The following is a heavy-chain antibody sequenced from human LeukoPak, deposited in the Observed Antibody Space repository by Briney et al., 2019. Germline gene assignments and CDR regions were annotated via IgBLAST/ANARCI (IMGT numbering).Heavy chain of an antibody. V-gene: IGHV1-18*01. J-gene: IGHJ4*02. CDR2: ISAYNDNT. D-gene: IGHD4-17*01. Sequence: ASVKVSCKASGYTFTSYGISWVRQAPGQGLEWMGWISAYNDNTNYAQKLQGRVTMTTDTSTSTAYMELRSLRSDDTAVYYCASGEKYGDYEDYWGQGTLVTVSS. CDR1: GYTFTSYG. CDR3: ASGEKYGDYEDY.